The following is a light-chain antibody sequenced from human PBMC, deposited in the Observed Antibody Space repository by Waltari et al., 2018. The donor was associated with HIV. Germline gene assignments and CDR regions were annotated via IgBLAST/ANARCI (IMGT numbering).Light chain of an antibody. V-gene: IGLV1-44*01. J-gene: IGLJ3*02. CDR3: AAWDVSLSGLWV. CDR1: SSNIGTNT. Sequence: QSVMTQPPSASATPGQTVTISCSGSSSNIGTNTVNWYQQLPGTAPKLLIYHNHQRPSGFPGRFSGSKSGTSASLAISGLQSEDEAAYYCAAWDVSLSGLWVFGGGTKLTVL. CDR2: HNH.